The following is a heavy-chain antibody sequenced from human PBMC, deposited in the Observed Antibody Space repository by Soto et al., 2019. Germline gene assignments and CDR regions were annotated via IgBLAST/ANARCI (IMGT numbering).Heavy chain of an antibody. J-gene: IGHJ4*02. CDR3: ARRPEYDFWSGGDFDY. CDR1: GYSFTSYW. D-gene: IGHD3-3*01. Sequence: GESLKISCKGSGYSFTSYWIGWVRQMPGKGLEWMGIIYPGDSDTRYSPSFQGQVTISADKSISTAYLQWSSLKASDTAMYYCARRPEYDFWSGGDFDYWGQGTLVTVSS. V-gene: IGHV5-51*01. CDR2: IYPGDSDT.